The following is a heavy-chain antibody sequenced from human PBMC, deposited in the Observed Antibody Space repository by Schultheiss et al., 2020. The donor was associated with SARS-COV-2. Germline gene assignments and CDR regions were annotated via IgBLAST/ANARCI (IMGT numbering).Heavy chain of an antibody. CDR3: ARGSGYDEDYYYYYMDV. CDR2: ISYDGSNK. V-gene: IGHV3-30*07. CDR1: GFTFSSYA. D-gene: IGHD5-12*01. Sequence: GGSLRLSCAASGFTFSSYAMHWVRQAPGKGLEWMALISYDGSNKYYADSVKGRFTISRDNSRNTLYLQMNSLRAEDTAVYYCARGSGYDEDYYYYYMDVWGKGTTVTVAS. J-gene: IGHJ6*03.